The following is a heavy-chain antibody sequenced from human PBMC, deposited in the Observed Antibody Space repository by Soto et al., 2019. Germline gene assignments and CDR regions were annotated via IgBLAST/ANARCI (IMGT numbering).Heavy chain of an antibody. J-gene: IGHJ5*02. D-gene: IGHD3-16*02. CDR2: IYYSGST. CDR1: GGSISSSSYY. V-gene: IGHV4-39*01. Sequence: SETLSLTCTVSGGSISSSSYYWGWIRQPPGKGLEWIGSIYYSGSTYYNPSLKSRVTISVDTSKNQFSLKLSSVTAADTAVYYCARGGKYDYVWGSYRYHNWFDPWGQGTLVTVSS. CDR3: ARGGKYDYVWGSYRYHNWFDP.